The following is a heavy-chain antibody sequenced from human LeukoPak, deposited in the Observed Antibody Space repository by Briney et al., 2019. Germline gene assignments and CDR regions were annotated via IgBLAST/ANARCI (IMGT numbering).Heavy chain of an antibody. D-gene: IGHD2-2*01. J-gene: IGHJ4*02. V-gene: IGHV4-59*01. CDR1: GDSISSYY. CDR2: IYYSGST. CDR3: ARAQARRWGVVHDY. Sequence: SETLSLTCTVSGDSISSYYWSWIRQPPGKGLEWIGYIYYSGSTNYNPSLKSRVTISVDTSKNQFSLKLSSVTAPDTAVYYCARAQARRWGVVHDYWGQGTLVTVSS.